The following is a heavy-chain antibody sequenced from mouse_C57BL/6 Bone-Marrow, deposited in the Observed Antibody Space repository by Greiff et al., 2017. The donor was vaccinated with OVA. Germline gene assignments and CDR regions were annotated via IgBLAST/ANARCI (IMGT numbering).Heavy chain of an antibody. Sequence: QVQLQQPGAELVKPGASVKLSCKASGYTFTSYWMHWVKQRPGRGLEWIGRIDPNSGGTKYNEKFKSKATLTVDKPSSTAYMQLSSLTSEDSAVYYCARGYYGSSYVLYYYAMDYWGQGASVTVSS. D-gene: IGHD1-1*01. CDR3: ARGYYGSSYVLYYYAMDY. CDR1: GYTFTSYW. CDR2: IDPNSGGT. V-gene: IGHV1-72*01. J-gene: IGHJ4*01.